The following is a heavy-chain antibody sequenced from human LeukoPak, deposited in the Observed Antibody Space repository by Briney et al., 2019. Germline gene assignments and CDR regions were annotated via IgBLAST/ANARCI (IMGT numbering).Heavy chain of an antibody. CDR1: GFTFSSYG. Sequence: GRSLRLSCAASGFTFSSYGMHWVRQAPGKGLGWVAVISYDGSNKYYADSVKGRFTISRDNSKNTLYLQMNSLRAEDTAVYYCAKDGGDYGNYYYYGMDVWGKGTTVTVSS. CDR2: ISYDGSNK. J-gene: IGHJ6*04. CDR3: AKDGGDYGNYYYYGMDV. V-gene: IGHV3-30*18. D-gene: IGHD4-17*01.